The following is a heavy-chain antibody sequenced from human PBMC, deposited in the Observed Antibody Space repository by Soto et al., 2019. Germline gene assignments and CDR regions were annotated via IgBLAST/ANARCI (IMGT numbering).Heavy chain of an antibody. J-gene: IGHJ4*02. CDR3: ATAVITFGEIDVLRKAFDY. V-gene: IGHV1-24*01. CDR1: GYTLTELS. Sequence: ASVKVSCKVSGYTLTELSMHWVRQAPGKGLEWMGGFDPEDGETIYAQKFQGRVTMTEDTSTDTAYMELSSLRSEDTAVYYCATAVITFGEIDVLRKAFDYWGQGTLVTVSS. CDR2: FDPEDGET. D-gene: IGHD3-16*01.